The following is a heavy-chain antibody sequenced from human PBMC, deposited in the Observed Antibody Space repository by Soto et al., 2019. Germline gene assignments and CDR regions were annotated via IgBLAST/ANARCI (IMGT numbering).Heavy chain of an antibody. D-gene: IGHD3-16*01. J-gene: IGHJ6*03. CDR2: MYYSGST. V-gene: IGHV4-59*11. CDR3: ARGPYYDLIWNYYYMDV. CDR1: GGSISGHY. Sequence: QVQLQESGPGLVKPSETLSLSCSVSGGSISGHYWSWVRQTPGKGLEWIGYMYYSGSTNYNPSLQSMDTISVDTSKNHFSLRLTSVTAADTAVYYCARGPYYDLIWNYYYMDVWGKGTTVTVSS.